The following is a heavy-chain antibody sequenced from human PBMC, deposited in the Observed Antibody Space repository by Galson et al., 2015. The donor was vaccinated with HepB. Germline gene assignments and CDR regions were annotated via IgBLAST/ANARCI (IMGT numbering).Heavy chain of an antibody. CDR3: ARGSPSYCSGGSCHYYYYYMDV. D-gene: IGHD2-15*01. CDR1: GGTFSSYA. CDR2: IIPILGIA. V-gene: IGHV1-69*10. J-gene: IGHJ6*03. Sequence: SVKVSCKASGGTFSSYAISWVRQAPGQGLEWMGGIIPILGIANYAQKFQGRVTITADKSTSTAYMELSSLRSEDTAVYYCARGSPSYCSGGSCHYYYYYMDVWGKGTTVTVSS.